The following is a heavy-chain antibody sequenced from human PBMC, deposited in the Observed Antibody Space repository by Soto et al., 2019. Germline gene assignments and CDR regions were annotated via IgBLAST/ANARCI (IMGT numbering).Heavy chain of an antibody. CDR3: ARGRALLLWFGELLRDLDY. Sequence: SETLSLTCTVSGGSISSGGYYWSWIRQPPGKGQEWIGEINHSGSTNYNPSLKSRVTISVDTSKNQFSLKLSSVTAADTAVYYCARGRALLLWFGELLRDLDYWGQGTLVTFSS. CDR2: INHSGST. CDR1: GGSISSGGYY. D-gene: IGHD3-10*01. V-gene: IGHV4-39*07. J-gene: IGHJ4*02.